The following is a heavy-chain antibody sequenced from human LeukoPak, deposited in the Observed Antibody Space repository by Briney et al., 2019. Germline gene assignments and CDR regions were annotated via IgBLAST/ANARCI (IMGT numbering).Heavy chain of an antibody. V-gene: IGHV3-7*01. D-gene: IGHD5-12*01. CDR3: GRVGKKFGDSGYRSFDL. J-gene: IGHJ4*02. Sequence: GGTLSLSCAASGFTFDYHWMSWFRQAPGKGLEGVTNIKEDGSERWYVASVKSRFTISRDNAKNSLYLQMNSLRDEDTAVYYCGRVGKKFGDSGYRSFDLWGQGIVVTVSS. CDR2: IKEDGSER. CDR1: GFTFDYHW.